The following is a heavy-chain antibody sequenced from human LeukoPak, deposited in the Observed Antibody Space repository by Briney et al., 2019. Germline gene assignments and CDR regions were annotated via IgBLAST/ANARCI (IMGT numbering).Heavy chain of an antibody. J-gene: IGHJ5*02. CDR2: IMPLFGTA. CDR3: ERDVHGDYGSGWFDP. CDR1: GGTFNNSA. D-gene: IGHD4-17*01. V-gene: IGHV1-69*05. Sequence: SVKVSCKTSGGTFNNSAISWVRQAPGQGLECLGGIMPLFGTAGYAQKFQSRVTITKDESTRTVYLELTSLTSDETAVYYCERDVHGDYGSGWFDPWGQGTLVSVSS.